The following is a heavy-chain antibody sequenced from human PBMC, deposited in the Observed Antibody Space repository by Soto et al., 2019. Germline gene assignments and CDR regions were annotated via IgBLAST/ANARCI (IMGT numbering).Heavy chain of an antibody. CDR3: ARTRLRYFDWFPFDY. D-gene: IGHD3-9*01. J-gene: IGHJ4*02. CDR1: GYTFTSYA. V-gene: IGHV1-3*01. Sequence: QVQLVQSGAEVKKPGASVKVSCKASGYTFTSYAMHWVRQAPGQRLEWMGWINAGNGNTKYSQKFQGRVTSTRDTSASTAYMELSSLRSEDTAVYYCARTRLRYFDWFPFDYWGQGTLVTVSS. CDR2: INAGNGNT.